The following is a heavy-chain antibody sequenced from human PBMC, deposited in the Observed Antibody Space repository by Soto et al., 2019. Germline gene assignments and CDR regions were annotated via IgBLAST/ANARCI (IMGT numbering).Heavy chain of an antibody. CDR3: ARDRIGTTGYYYGMDV. D-gene: IGHD1-7*01. CDR2: TYYMSKWHH. Sequence: SQTLSLTCARSGDSVSRHSAAWNWIRQSPSRGLEWLGRTYYMSKWHHDYAVSVKRRITINPHPSNNQYSLQLKSVTPEDTAVYYCARDRIGTTGYYYGMDVWGQGTTVTVSS. J-gene: IGHJ6*02. CDR1: GDSVSRHSAA. V-gene: IGHV6-1*01.